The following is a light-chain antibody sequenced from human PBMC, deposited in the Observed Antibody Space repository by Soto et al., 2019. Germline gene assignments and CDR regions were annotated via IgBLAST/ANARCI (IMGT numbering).Light chain of an antibody. CDR1: QSVSSN. J-gene: IGKJ1*01. CDR3: QQYNNWPRGT. V-gene: IGKV3-15*01. Sequence: EIVMTQSPATLSVSPGVRATLSWRASQSVSSNFSCYPQQPGQAPRLLLYGASTSATGIPARFSGSGSGTEFTLTLSSLQSEDFAVYYCQQYNNWPRGTFGQGTKVDIK. CDR2: GAS.